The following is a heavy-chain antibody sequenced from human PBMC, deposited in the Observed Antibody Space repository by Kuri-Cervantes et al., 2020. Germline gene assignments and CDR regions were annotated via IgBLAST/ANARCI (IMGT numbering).Heavy chain of an antibody. CDR2: IYYSGST. J-gene: IGHJ6*02. V-gene: IGHV4-38-2*01. D-gene: IGHD6-6*01. CDR3: ARHRWAARLHYGMDV. Sequence: GSLRLSCAASGFTLSDYYMSWIRQAPGKGLEWIGSIYYSGSTYYNPSLKSRVTISVDTSKNQFSLKLSSVTAADTAVYYCARHRWAARLHYGMDVWGQGTTVTVSS. CDR1: GFTLSDYY.